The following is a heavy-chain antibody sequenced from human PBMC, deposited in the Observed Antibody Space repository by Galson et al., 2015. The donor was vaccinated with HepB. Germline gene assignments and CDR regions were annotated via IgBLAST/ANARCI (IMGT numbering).Heavy chain of an antibody. CDR2: IVVGSGNT. V-gene: IGHV1-58*01. Sequence: SVKVSCKASGFTFTSSAVQWVRQARGQRLEWIGWIVVGSGNTNYAQKFQERVTITRDMSTSTAYMELSSLRSEDTAVYYCAADPPYYYGSGSVPILDYGMDVWGQGTTVTVSS. D-gene: IGHD3-10*01. CDR1: GFTFTSSA. CDR3: AADPPYYYGSGSVPILDYGMDV. J-gene: IGHJ6*02.